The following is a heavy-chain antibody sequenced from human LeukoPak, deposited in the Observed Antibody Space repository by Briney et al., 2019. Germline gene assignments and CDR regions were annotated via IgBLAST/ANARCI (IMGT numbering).Heavy chain of an antibody. J-gene: IGHJ4*02. CDR1: GFTFDDYG. CDR2: INWNGGST. Sequence: GGSLRLSCAASGFTFDDYGMSWVRQAPGKGLEWVSGINWNGGSTGYADSVKGRFTISRDNAKNTLYLQMNSLRAEDTAVYYCAKGGYSSSWPFDYWGQGTLVTVSS. V-gene: IGHV3-20*04. CDR3: AKGGYSSSWPFDY. D-gene: IGHD6-13*01.